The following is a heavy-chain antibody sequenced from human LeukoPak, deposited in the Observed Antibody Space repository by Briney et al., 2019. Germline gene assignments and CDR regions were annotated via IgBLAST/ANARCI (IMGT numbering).Heavy chain of an antibody. V-gene: IGHV4-61*08. J-gene: IGHJ4*02. D-gene: IGHD3-16*01. CDR3: ARGNYVWGSYPL. CDR1: GASVSSGGYY. CDR2: IYYSGST. Sequence: PSETLSLTCTVSGASVSSGGYYWSWIRQPPGKGLEWIGYIYYSGSTNYNPSLKSRVTISVDTSKNQFSLKLSSVTAADTAVYYCARGNYVWGSYPLWGQGTLVTVSS.